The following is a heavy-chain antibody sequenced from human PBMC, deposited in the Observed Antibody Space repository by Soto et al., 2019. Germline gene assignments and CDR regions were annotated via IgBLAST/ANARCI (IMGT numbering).Heavy chain of an antibody. Sequence: PGGPLRLSCTASGVTFSRFAMHWARQAPGKGLEWVALISPDGSGKYYAASVRGRFTISRDISRNNLYLQMNSLRADDTAVYYCARHREEYSGFDYPAYWGQGTMVTVSS. J-gene: IGHJ4*02. CDR2: ISPDGSGK. CDR1: GVTFSRFA. V-gene: IGHV3-30*04. CDR3: ARHREEYSGFDYPAY. D-gene: IGHD5-12*01.